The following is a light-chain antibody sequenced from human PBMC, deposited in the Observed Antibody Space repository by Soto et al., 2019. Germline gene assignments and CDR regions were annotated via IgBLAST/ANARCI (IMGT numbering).Light chain of an antibody. J-gene: IGKJ1*01. CDR2: GAS. CDR1: QSIFSNY. Sequence: EVVLTQSPGTLSLSPGERATLSCRASQSIFSNYLAWYQQKSGQAPRLLIYGASNRATGIPDRFSGSGSGTNFTLTISRLEPEDFAVYYCQQYGTSPRTFGQGTKLEFK. V-gene: IGKV3-20*01. CDR3: QQYGTSPRT.